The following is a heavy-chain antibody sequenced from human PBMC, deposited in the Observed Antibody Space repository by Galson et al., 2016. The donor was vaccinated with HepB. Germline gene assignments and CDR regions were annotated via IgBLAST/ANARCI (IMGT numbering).Heavy chain of an antibody. D-gene: IGHD3-3*01. J-gene: IGHJ4*02. CDR3: GRQSITIFGVVD. CDR1: GPSFSSNW. V-gene: IGHV5-51*01. Sequence: QSGAEVTKPGESLKISCRASGPSFSSNWIGWVRQMPGKGLEWMGIIYPGDSDTRYSPSFQGQVTISADRSINTAYLQWSSLKASDTAMYYCGRQSITIFGVVDWGQGTLVTVSS. CDR2: IYPGDSDT.